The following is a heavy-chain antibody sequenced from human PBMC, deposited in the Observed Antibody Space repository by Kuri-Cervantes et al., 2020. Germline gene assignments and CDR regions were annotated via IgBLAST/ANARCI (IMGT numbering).Heavy chain of an antibody. V-gene: IGHV3-48*01. CDR1: GFTFSSYS. CDR3: ARGIYDGANLFFDF. CDR2: ISSSSSTI. Sequence: GESLKISCAASGFTFSSYSMNWVRQAPGKGLEWVSYISSSSSTIYYADSVKGRFTISRDNAKNSLYLQMNSLRAEETAVYYCARGIYDGANLFFDFWGQGTLVTVSS. D-gene: IGHD3-16*01. J-gene: IGHJ4*02.